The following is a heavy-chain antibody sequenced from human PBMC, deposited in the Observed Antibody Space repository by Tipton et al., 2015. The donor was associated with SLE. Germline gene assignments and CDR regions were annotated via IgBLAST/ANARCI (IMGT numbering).Heavy chain of an antibody. Sequence: GLVKPSQTLSLTCAISGDSVSSNSAAWNWIRQSPSRGLEWLGRTYYRSKWYNDYAVSVKSRITINPDTSKNQFSLQLNSVTPEDTAVYYCARDTLTIFGVVIMAYYGMDVWGQGTTVTVSS. D-gene: IGHD3-3*01. CDR1: GDSVSSNSAA. V-gene: IGHV6-1*01. CDR3: ARDTLTIFGVVIMAYYGMDV. CDR2: TYYRSKWYN. J-gene: IGHJ6*02.